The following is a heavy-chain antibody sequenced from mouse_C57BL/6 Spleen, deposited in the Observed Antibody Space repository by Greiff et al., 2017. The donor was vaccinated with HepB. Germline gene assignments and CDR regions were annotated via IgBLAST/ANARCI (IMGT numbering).Heavy chain of an antibody. CDR3: ARYYGSSLSYFDY. J-gene: IGHJ2*01. CDR1: GYSITSGYY. V-gene: IGHV3-6*01. D-gene: IGHD1-1*01. Sequence: EVKLMESGPGLVKPSQSLSLTCSVTGYSITSGYYWNWIRQFPGNKLEWMGYISYDGSNNYNPSLKNRISITRDTSKNQFFLKLNSVTTEDTATYYCARYYGSSLSYFDYWGQGTTLTVSS. CDR2: ISYDGSN.